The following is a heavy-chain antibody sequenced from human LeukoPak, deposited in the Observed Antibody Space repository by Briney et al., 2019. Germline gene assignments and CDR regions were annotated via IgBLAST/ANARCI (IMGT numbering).Heavy chain of an antibody. CDR1: GFTFDDYA. V-gene: IGHV3-9*01. CDR3: AKDIRGIAVAGTRDYFDY. Sequence: GGSLRLSCAASGFTFDDYAMHWVRQAPGKGLEWVSGISWNSGSIGYADSVKGRFTISRDNAKNSLCLQMNSLRAEDTALYYCAKDIRGIAVAGTRDYFDYWGQGTLVTVSS. J-gene: IGHJ4*02. D-gene: IGHD6-19*01. CDR2: ISWNSGSI.